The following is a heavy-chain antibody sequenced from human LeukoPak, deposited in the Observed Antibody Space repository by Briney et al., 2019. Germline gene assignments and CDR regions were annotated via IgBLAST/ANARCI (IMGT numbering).Heavy chain of an antibody. CDR2: IYYSGST. V-gene: IGHV4-61*01. J-gene: IGHJ5*02. CDR1: GFSISSGYY. CDR3: ARALPYDILTGYHASWFDP. D-gene: IGHD3-9*01. Sequence: SETLSLTCVVSGFSISSGYYWGWIRQPPGKGLEWIGYIYYSGSTNYNPSLKSRVTISVDTSKNQFSLKLSSVTAADTAVYYCARALPYDILTGYHASWFDPWGQGTLVTVSS.